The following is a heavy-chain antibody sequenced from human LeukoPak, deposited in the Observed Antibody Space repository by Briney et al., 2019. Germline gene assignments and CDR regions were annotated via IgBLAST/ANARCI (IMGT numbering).Heavy chain of an antibody. CDR2: IYTSGST. J-gene: IGHJ2*01. V-gene: IGHV4-4*09. Sequence: SETLSLTCTVSGGSISNYYWSWIRQPPGKGPEWIGYIYTSGSTNYNPSLKSRVTISVDTSKNQFSLKLSSVTAADTAVYYCARQGSWGNSRLSYFDLWGRGTLVTVSS. D-gene: IGHD3-10*01. CDR3: ARQGSWGNSRLSYFDL. CDR1: GGSISNYY.